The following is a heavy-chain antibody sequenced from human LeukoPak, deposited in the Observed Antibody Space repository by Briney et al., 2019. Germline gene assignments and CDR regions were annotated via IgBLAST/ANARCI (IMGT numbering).Heavy chain of an antibody. CDR2: IYTSGST. CDR3: AGGGTIFGVVIMDYYYYYYMDV. J-gene: IGHJ6*03. CDR1: GYSISRGYY. V-gene: IGHV4-4*07. D-gene: IGHD3-3*01. Sequence: SETLSLTCGVSGYSISRGYYWAWIRQPPGKGLEWIGRIYTSGSTNYNPSLKSRVTMSVDTSKNQFSLKLSSVTAADTAVYYCAGGGTIFGVVIMDYYYYYYMDVWGKGTTVTVS.